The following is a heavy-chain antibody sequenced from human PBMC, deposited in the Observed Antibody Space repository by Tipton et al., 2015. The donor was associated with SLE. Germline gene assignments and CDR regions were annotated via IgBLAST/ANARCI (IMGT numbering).Heavy chain of an antibody. J-gene: IGHJ5*02. CDR2: INHSGST. CDR3: ARDRFHGWFDP. V-gene: IGHV4-34*01. CDR1: GGSFSGYY. Sequence: TLSLTCAVYGGSFSGYYWSWIRQPPGKGLEWIWEINHSGSTNYNPSLKSRVTISVDTSKNQFSLKLSSVTAADTAVYYCARDRFHGWFDPWGQGTLVTVSS.